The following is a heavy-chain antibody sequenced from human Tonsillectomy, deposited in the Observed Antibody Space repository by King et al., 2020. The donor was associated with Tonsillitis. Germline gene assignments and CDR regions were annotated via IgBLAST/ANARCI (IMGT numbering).Heavy chain of an antibody. CDR3: TARWAPVITTNDAFEI. J-gene: IGHJ3*02. CDR1: AGTFSNYG. CDR2: IIPMFGRT. Sequence: GQLVQSGTEVKKPGSSVKVSCKASAGTFSNYGINWVRQAPGQGLEWMGTIIPMFGRTDYAQKIQGRVTITADESTSTAYLELSSLGSEDTAVYYCTARWAPVITTNDAFEIWGQGTMVTVSS. D-gene: IGHD3-22*01. V-gene: IGHV1-69*18.